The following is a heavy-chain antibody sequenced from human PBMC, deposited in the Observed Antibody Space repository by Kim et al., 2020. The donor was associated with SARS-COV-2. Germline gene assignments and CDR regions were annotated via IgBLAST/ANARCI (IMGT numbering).Heavy chain of an antibody. CDR3: AKDLGARYFDWWYGMDV. D-gene: IGHD3-9*01. Sequence: GGSLRLSCVASGFTFSSYGMHWVRQAPGKGLEWVAVTTYEGGNKKYADSVKGRFSISRGNSKNTMFLQMNSLRAEDTAVYYCAKDLGARYFDWWYGMDVWGQGTTVTVSS. J-gene: IGHJ6*02. V-gene: IGHV3-30*18. CDR2: TTYEGGNK. CDR1: GFTFSSYG.